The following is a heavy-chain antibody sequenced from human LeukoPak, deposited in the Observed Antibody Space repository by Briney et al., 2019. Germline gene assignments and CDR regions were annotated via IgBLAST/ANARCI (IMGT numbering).Heavy chain of an antibody. J-gene: IGHJ4*02. D-gene: IGHD3-10*01. CDR1: GGSFSDYY. Sequence: SETLSLTCAVDGGSFSDYYWSWIRQPPGKGLEWIAEINHSGSTKYNPSLKSRVTISVDTSKNQFSLKLTSVTAADTAVYYCAAVPESYYTVYYFNYWGQGTLVTVSS. CDR3: AAVPESYYTVYYFNY. CDR2: INHSGST. V-gene: IGHV4-34*01.